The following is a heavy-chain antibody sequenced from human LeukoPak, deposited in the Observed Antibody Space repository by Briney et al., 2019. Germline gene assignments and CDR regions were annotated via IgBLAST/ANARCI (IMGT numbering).Heavy chain of an antibody. CDR1: GGSISSGDFY. CDR3: ARVSGASYYFDY. J-gene: IGHJ4*02. Sequence: PSQTLSLTCTVSGGSISSGDFYWSWIRQHLGSGLEWIGYIYYSGSAYYSPSLKSRVIISVDTSENQFSLKLSSVTAADTAMYYCARVSGASYYFDYWGQGTLVTVSS. V-gene: IGHV4-31*03. CDR2: IYYSGSA. D-gene: IGHD4/OR15-4a*01.